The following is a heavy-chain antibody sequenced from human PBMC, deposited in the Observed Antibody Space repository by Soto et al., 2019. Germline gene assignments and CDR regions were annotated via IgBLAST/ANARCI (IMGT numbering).Heavy chain of an antibody. D-gene: IGHD3-3*01. CDR2: ISYDGSNK. V-gene: IGHV3-30*18. J-gene: IGHJ6*03. Sequence: GGSLRLSCAASGFTFSSYGMHWVRQAPGKGLEWVAVISYDGSNKYYADSVKGRFTISRDNSKNTLYLKMNSLMAEDTAVYFCAKVGLRFFVCLYCYGPTHYYMDVCGRGTTVTVSS. CDR1: GFTFSSYG. CDR3: AKVGLRFFVCLYCYGPTHYYMDV.